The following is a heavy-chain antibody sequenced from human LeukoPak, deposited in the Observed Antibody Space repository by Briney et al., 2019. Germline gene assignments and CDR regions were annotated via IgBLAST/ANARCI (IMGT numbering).Heavy chain of an antibody. J-gene: IGHJ4*02. Sequence: GGSLRLSCAASGFTFSTYGMHWVRQAPGKGLEWVAFIRYDGSNKYYADSVKGRYSISRDNSKNTVYLQMNSLRAEDTAVYYCAKAPGYYDSKALYYFDYWGQGTLVTVSS. D-gene: IGHD3-22*01. CDR3: AKAPGYYDSKALYYFDY. CDR2: IRYDGSNK. CDR1: GFTFSTYG. V-gene: IGHV3-30*02.